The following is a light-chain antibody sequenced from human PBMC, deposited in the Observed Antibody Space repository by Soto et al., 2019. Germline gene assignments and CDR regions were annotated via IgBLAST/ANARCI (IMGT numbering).Light chain of an antibody. CDR3: QQYNNWPPIT. V-gene: IGKV3-15*01. J-gene: IGKJ5*01. CDR2: AAS. CDR1: QTVGTN. Sequence: EIVMTQSPATLSVSPGDWATLSCRASQTVGTNLAWYQQKPGQGPRLLIYAASTRATGVPTRFSGSGSGTEFTLTISSLQSEDFAVYYCQQYNNWPPITFGQGTRLDI.